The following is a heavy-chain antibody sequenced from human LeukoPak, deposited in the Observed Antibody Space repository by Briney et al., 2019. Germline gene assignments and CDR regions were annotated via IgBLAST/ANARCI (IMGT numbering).Heavy chain of an antibody. D-gene: IGHD4-17*01. CDR1: GYTFTSYD. Sequence: ASVNVSCKASGYTFTSYDITWVRQATPQGLEWMGWMNPNSGNTGYPQKFQGTLTITRNISIGTIYMEPRSLTSEDTAVYYCARGGAVTTFYYYYMDVWGKGTTVTVSS. J-gene: IGHJ6*03. CDR3: ARGGAVTTFYYYYMDV. V-gene: IGHV1-8*03. CDR2: MNPNSGNT.